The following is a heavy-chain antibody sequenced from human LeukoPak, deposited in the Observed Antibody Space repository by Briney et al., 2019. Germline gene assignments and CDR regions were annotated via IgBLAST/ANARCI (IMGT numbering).Heavy chain of an antibody. CDR1: GFTFSSYG. CDR3: AKDDSALFFGELSHDFDR. V-gene: IGHV3-23*01. J-gene: IGHJ4*02. Sequence: GGTLRLSCAASGFTFSSYGINWVRQTPGKGLEWVSSISGRGSSTDYADSVKGRFTISRDNSKNTVYLQMNRLRAEDTAVYYCAKDDSALFFGELSHDFDRWGQGALVTVSS. D-gene: IGHD3-10*01. CDR2: ISGRGSST.